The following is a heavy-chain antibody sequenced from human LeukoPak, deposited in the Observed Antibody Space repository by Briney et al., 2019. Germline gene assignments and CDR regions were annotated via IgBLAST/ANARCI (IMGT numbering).Heavy chain of an antibody. CDR1: GFTFSSYW. J-gene: IGHJ4*02. Sequence: PGGSLRLSCAASGFTFSSYWMTWVRQAPGKGLKWVSTITTGDGNTYYADSVKGRFTVSRDDSKSTLYLQMNSLRAEDTAVYYCAKDGGLWVSAHWGDSWGRGTLVTVSS. V-gene: IGHV3-23*01. CDR2: ITTGDGNT. CDR3: AKDGGLWVSAHWGDS. D-gene: IGHD7-27*01.